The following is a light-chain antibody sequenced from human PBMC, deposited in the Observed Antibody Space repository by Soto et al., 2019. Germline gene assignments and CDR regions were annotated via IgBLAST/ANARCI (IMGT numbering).Light chain of an antibody. CDR3: AVWDDSLSGVV. Sequence: QSVLAQPPSASGTPEQRVTISCSGSTSNVGSNLASWYQQLPGSAPKLLIYNDYERPSGVPDRFSGSKSGTSASLGISGLRSEDEADYFCAVWDDSLSGVVFGGGTKLTVL. CDR1: TSNVGSNL. J-gene: IGLJ2*01. CDR2: NDY. V-gene: IGLV1-47*02.